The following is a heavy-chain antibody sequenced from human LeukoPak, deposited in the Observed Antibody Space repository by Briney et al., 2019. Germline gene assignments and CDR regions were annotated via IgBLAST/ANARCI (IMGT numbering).Heavy chain of an antibody. Sequence: PGGSLRLSCVASGNYWMHWVRQAPGKGLVWVSHINSDGSWTSYADSVKGRFTISKDNAKKTVYLQMNSLRAEDTAVYYCVSFYETYWGRGTLVTVSS. D-gene: IGHD2/OR15-2a*01. V-gene: IGHV3-74*01. CDR1: GNYW. J-gene: IGHJ4*02. CDR3: VSFYETY. CDR2: INSDGSWT.